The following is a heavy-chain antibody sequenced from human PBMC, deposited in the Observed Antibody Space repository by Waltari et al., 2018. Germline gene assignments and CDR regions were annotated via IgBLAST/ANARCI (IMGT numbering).Heavy chain of an antibody. CDR2: INAGNGNT. CDR3: ARAGGCSGGSCYSIDAFDI. CDR1: GYTFTSYA. D-gene: IGHD2-15*01. J-gene: IGHJ3*02. Sequence: QVQLVQSGAEVKKPGASVKVSCKASGYTFTSYAMHWVRQAPGQRLGWMGWINAGNGNTKYSQKFQGRVTITRDTSASTAYMGLGSLRSEDTAVYYCARAGGCSGGSCYSIDAFDIWGQETMVTVSS. V-gene: IGHV1-3*01.